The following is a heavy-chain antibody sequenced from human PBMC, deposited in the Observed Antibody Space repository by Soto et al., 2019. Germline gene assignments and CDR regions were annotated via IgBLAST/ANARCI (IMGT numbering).Heavy chain of an antibody. CDR3: AREGGSGSTDWYFNV. Sequence: QLQLQESGSGLVKPSQTLSLTCAVSGGSISSGGYSWSWLRQPPGKGLEWIGYIFHSGSTYYNPSLMSRVTTAVDGSKNHFSLELSSVTAADTAVYYCAREGGSGSTDWYFNVWGRGTLVTVSS. CDR2: IFHSGST. V-gene: IGHV4-30-2*01. J-gene: IGHJ2*01. CDR1: GGSISSGGYS. D-gene: IGHD1-26*01.